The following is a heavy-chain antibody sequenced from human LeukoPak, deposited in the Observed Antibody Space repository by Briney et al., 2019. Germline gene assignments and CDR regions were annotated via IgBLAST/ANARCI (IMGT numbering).Heavy chain of an antibody. CDR3: AGGDYGAFDI. V-gene: IGHV4-34*01. CDR2: INHSGST. Sequence: PSETLSLTCAVYGRSFSGYYWGWIRQPPGKGLKWIGEINHSGSTNYNPSLKSRVIISVDTSKNHFSLKLSSVTAADTAVYYCAGGDYGAFDIWGQGTMVTVSS. J-gene: IGHJ3*02. D-gene: IGHD4-17*01. CDR1: GRSFSGYY.